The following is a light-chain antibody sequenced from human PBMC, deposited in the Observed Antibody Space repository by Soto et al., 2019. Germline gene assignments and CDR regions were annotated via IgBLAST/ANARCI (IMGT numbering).Light chain of an antibody. J-gene: IGKJ4*01. CDR2: DAS. V-gene: IGKV3-11*01. Sequence: EIVLTQSQATLSLSPGERATLSCRASQSVSSYLAWYQQKPGQAPRLLIYDASTRATGIPARFSGSGSGTDFNLTISSLEPEDFAVYYCQQRSNWPALTFGGGTKVEIK. CDR3: QQRSNWPALT. CDR1: QSVSSY.